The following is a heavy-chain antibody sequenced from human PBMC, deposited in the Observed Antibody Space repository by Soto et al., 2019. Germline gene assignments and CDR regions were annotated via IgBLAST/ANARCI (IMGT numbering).Heavy chain of an antibody. Sequence: EVQLVETGGGLIQPGGSLRLSCAASGFTVSSNYMSWVRQAPGKGLEWVSVIYSGGSTYYADSVKGRFTISRDNSKNTLYLQMNSLRAEDTAVYYCARDRLAGTTWYFDYRGQGTLVTVSS. D-gene: IGHD1-1*01. CDR2: IYSGGST. CDR3: ARDRLAGTTWYFDY. J-gene: IGHJ4*02. CDR1: GFTVSSNY. V-gene: IGHV3-53*02.